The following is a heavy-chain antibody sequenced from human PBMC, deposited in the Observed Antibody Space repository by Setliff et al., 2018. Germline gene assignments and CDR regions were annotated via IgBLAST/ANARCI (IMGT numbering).Heavy chain of an antibody. D-gene: IGHD1-26*01. CDR1: RFTFSSYW. CDR3: AKGGYSGSHYFDY. V-gene: IGHV3-7*03. CDR2: IKQDRSEK. Sequence: GGSLRLSCAASRFTFSSYWMSWVRQAPGKGLEWVANIKQDRSEKYYVDSVKGRFTISRDNSNNALYLQMNSLRAEDTAIYYCAKGGYSGSHYFDYWGQGTLVTVSS. J-gene: IGHJ4*02.